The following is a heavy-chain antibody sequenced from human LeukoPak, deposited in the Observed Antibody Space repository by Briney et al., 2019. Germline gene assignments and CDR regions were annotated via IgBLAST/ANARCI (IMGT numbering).Heavy chain of an antibody. CDR1: GGSFSGYY. CDR2: INHSGST. V-gene: IGHV4-34*01. J-gene: IGHJ6*03. Sequence: SETLSLTCAVYGGSFSGYYWSWIRQPPGKGLEWIGEINHSGSTNYNPSLTSRVTISVDTSKNQFSLKLSSVTAADTAVYYCARVRGAARDYYYYYMDVWGKGTTVTVSS. D-gene: IGHD6-6*01. CDR3: ARVRGAARDYYYYYMDV.